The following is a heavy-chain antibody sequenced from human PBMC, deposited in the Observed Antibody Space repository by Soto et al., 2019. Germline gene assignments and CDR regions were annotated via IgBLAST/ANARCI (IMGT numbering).Heavy chain of an antibody. J-gene: IGHJ4*02. CDR2: IYPPDSYA. D-gene: IGHD2-21*02. Sequence: LGESLKISCHYSGYTFTNDNIAWVRQMPGKGLEWMGIIYPPDSYAQYSPSFQGQVTFSVDRSISTAYLQWGSLKASDTAMYFCARLAYCGTDCFFDYWGQGTLVTVSS. V-gene: IGHV5-51*01. CDR3: ARLAYCGTDCFFDY. CDR1: GYTFTNDN.